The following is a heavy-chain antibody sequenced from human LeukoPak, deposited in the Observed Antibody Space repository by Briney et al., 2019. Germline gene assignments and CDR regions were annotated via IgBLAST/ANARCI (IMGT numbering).Heavy chain of an antibody. CDR1: GFTFNNYA. V-gene: IGHV3-23*01. J-gene: IGHJ4*02. CDR3: TKNSARTTVSTGLSY. D-gene: IGHD4-17*01. CDR2: IGGSGAST. Sequence: GGSLRLSCAASGFTFNNYAMTWVRQAPGKGLEWVSGIGGSGASTYYADSVKGRFTISRDNSRSTLYLRMDSLRADDTAVYYCTKNSARTTVSTGLSYWGPGTLVTVSS.